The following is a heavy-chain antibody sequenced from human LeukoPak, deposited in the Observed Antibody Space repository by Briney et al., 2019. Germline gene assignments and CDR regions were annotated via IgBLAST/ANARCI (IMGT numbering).Heavy chain of an antibody. D-gene: IGHD2-2*01. CDR1: GYTFTSYD. V-gene: IGHV1-8*01. Sequence: ASVKVSCKASGYTFTSYDINWVRQATGQGLEWMGWMNPNSGNTGYAQKFQGRVTMTRNTSISTAYMELSSLRSEDTAVYYCARAQGIPGYCSSTSCYYWLDPWGQGTLVTVSS. CDR3: ARAQGIPGYCSSTSCYYWLDP. J-gene: IGHJ5*02. CDR2: MNPNSGNT.